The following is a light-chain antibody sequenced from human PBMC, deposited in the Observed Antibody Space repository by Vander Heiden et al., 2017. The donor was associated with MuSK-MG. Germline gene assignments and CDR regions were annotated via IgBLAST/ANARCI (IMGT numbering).Light chain of an antibody. V-gene: IGKV3-11*01. CDR2: DAS. CDR3: QQRDNWLGT. Sequence: EIVLTQSPATLSLSPGERATLSCRASQSVSRYITWYQQKPGQAPRLLIYDASNRATGIPARFSGSGSGTDFTLTISSLEPEDSAVYYCQQRDNWLGTFGQGTLLXIK. CDR1: QSVSRY. J-gene: IGKJ5*01.